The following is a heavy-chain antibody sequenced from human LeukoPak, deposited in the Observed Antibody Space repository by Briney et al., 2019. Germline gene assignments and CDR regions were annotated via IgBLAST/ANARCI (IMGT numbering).Heavy chain of an antibody. Sequence: GGSLRLSCEASTFTFSSYWMSWVRQAPGKGLEWVANIKEDGSEINYVDSVKGRFTISRDNAKNSLFLQMNSLRVEDTAVYYCARDRGYSSFDYWGQGTLVTVSS. CDR3: ARDRGYSSFDY. D-gene: IGHD4-23*01. CDR2: IKEDGSEI. J-gene: IGHJ4*02. CDR1: TFTFSSYW. V-gene: IGHV3-7*01.